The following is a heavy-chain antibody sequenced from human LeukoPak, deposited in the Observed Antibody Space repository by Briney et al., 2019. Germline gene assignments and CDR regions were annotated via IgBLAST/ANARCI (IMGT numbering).Heavy chain of an antibody. J-gene: IGHJ5*02. Sequence: GASVKVSCKASGYTFTSYGISWVRQAPGQGLEWMGWISAYNGNTNYAQKLQGRVTMTTDTSTSTAYVELRSLRSDDTAVYYCARDEVLNWFDPWGQGTLVTVSS. D-gene: IGHD5/OR15-5a*01. CDR1: GYTFTSYG. CDR3: ARDEVLNWFDP. V-gene: IGHV1-18*01. CDR2: ISAYNGNT.